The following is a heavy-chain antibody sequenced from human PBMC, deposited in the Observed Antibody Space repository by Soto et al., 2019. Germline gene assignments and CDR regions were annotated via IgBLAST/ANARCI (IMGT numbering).Heavy chain of an antibody. CDR2: ISGGGGDT. CDR3: AKDHGYSGYDLGYYVDF. D-gene: IGHD5-12*01. V-gene: IGHV3-23*01. CDR1: GFTFGRYA. Sequence: EVQLLESGGGLVQPGGSLRLSCVASGFTFGRYAMIWVRQAPGKGLEWVSGISGGGGDTGYADSVKGRFTMSRDNSKNTLYLQMNSLRADDTAIYHCAKDHGYSGYDLGYYVDFCGQGTVVTVSS. J-gene: IGHJ4*02.